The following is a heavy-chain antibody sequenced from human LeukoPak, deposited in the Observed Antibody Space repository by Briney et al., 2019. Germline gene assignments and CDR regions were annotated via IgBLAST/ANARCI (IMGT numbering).Heavy chain of an antibody. CDR3: ARKNYGDPYFDY. J-gene: IGHJ4*02. CDR1: GFTFSSYS. V-gene: IGHV3-21*01. Sequence: GGSLRLSCAASGFTFSSYSMNWVRQAPGKGLEWVSSISGSSSYIYYADSVKGRFTISRDNAKNSLYLQMNSLRAEDTAVYYCARKNYGDPYFDYWGQGTLVTVSS. CDR2: ISGSSSYI. D-gene: IGHD4-17*01.